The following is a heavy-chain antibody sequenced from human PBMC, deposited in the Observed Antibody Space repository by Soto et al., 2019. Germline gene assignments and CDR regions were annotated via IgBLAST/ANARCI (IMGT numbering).Heavy chain of an antibody. CDR2: IWDDGGNK. Sequence: QAQLEESGGGVVQPGTSLRLSCSASSFSFSSSGMHWVRQPPGKGLEGVAAIWDDGGNKYYADSVRGRFTISRDNSKNTLFLQMNSLRAEDTALYYCARSSGSYFAAFDDTWGQGTLVSVSS. D-gene: IGHD1-26*01. CDR1: SFSFSSSG. J-gene: IGHJ4*02. CDR3: ARSSGSYFAAFDDT. V-gene: IGHV3-33*01.